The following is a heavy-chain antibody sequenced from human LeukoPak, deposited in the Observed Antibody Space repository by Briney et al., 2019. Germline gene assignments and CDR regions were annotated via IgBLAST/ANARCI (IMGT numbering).Heavy chain of an antibody. CDR1: GGSISSSNW. CDR2: IYHSGST. CDR3: AREGYSGYDRWLDP. D-gene: IGHD5-12*01. Sequence: SGTLSLTCAVSGGSISSSNWWGWFRHPPGKGLEWFGEIYHSGSTNYTPSLKGRVTKSVDKSKNQFSLKLSSVTAADTAVYYCAREGYSGYDRWLDPWGQGTLVTVSS. V-gene: IGHV4-4*02. J-gene: IGHJ5*02.